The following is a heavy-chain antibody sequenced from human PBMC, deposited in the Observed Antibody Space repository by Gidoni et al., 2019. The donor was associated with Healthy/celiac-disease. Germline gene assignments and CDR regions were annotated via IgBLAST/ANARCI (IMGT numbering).Heavy chain of an antibody. CDR3: ARGVELMYYFDY. J-gene: IGHJ4*02. V-gene: IGHV1-69*01. CDR1: GGTFISYA. Sequence: QVQLVQSVAEVKEPGSSVKVSCKASGGTFISYAISWVRQAPGQGLEWMVGIIPLFGTANYAQKFQGRVTITADESTSTAYMELSSLRSEDTAVYYCARGVELMYYFDYWGQGTLVTVSS. D-gene: IGHD6-13*01. CDR2: IIPLFGTA.